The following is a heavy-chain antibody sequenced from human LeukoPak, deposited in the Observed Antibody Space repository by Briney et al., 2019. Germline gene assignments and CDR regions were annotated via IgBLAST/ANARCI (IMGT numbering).Heavy chain of an antibody. CDR2: IIPILGIA. D-gene: IGHD2-8*01. Sequence: SVKVSCKASGGTFSSYAISWVRQAPGQGLEWMGRIIPILGIANYAQKFQGRVTITADKSTSTAYMELSSLRSEDTAVYYCARVNGDYYYYYGMDVWGQGTTVTVSS. CDR1: GGTFSSYA. CDR3: ARVNGDYYYYYGMDV. V-gene: IGHV1-69*04. J-gene: IGHJ6*02.